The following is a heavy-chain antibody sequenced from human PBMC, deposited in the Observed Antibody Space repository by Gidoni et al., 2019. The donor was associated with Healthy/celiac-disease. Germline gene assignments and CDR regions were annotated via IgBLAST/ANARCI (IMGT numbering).Heavy chain of an antibody. CDR1: GFTFGAYA. V-gene: IGHV3-9*01. Sequence: EVQLVESGGGLVQPGRSLGLSCAASGFTFGAYAIHWVRQAPGKGLEWVSGISWNSGSIGYADSVKGRFTISRDNAKNSLYLQMNSLRAEDTALYYCARSEQLVPFDYWGQGTLVTVSS. CDR2: ISWNSGSI. D-gene: IGHD6-6*01. J-gene: IGHJ4*02. CDR3: ARSEQLVPFDY.